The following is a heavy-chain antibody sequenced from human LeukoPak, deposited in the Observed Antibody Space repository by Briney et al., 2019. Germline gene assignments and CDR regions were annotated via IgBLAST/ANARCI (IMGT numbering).Heavy chain of an antibody. D-gene: IGHD6-19*01. CDR3: ARDQGIAVAEGYGMDV. Sequence: PGGSLRLSCAASGFTFSSYAMHWVRQAPGKGLEWVAVISYDGSNKYYADSVKGRFTISRDNSKNTLYLQMNSLRAEDTAVYYCARDQGIAVAEGYGMDVWGQGTTVTVFS. J-gene: IGHJ6*02. CDR1: GFTFSSYA. CDR2: ISYDGSNK. V-gene: IGHV3-30*04.